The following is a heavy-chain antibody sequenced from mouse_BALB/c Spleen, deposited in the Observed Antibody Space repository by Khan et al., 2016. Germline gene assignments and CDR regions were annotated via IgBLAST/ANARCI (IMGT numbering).Heavy chain of an antibody. CDR2: IWAGGST. V-gene: IGHV2-9*02. CDR3: ARDDQDVDAWFAS. J-gene: IGHJ3*01. CDR1: GFSLTNSG. Sequence: QVQLKESGPGLVAPSQSLSITCTVSGFSLTNSGIHWVRQPPRKGLDWLGVIWAGGSTDYNSALMSRLSITRDTTQNQVFLKLNSLQTDETAMYXYARDDQDVDAWFASWGQGTLVTVSA.